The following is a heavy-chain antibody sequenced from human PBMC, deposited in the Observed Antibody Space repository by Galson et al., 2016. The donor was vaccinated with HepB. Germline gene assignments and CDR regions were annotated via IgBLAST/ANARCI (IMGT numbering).Heavy chain of an antibody. CDR2: INQDGNEG. CDR3: ASATRGETTSY. D-gene: IGHD1-1*01. V-gene: IGHV3-7*03. CDR1: GFTFSNYF. Sequence: SLRLSCAASGFTFSNYFMSWVRQAPGKGLEWLANINQDGNEGHYVDSVKGRFTISGDNAKNSLYLQMNSLRAEDTAVYYCASATRGETTSYWGQGTLVTVSS. J-gene: IGHJ4*02.